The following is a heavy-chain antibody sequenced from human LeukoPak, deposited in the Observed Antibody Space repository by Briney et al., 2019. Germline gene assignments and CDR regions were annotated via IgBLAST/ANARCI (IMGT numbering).Heavy chain of an antibody. J-gene: IGHJ3*02. CDR3: ARRITMIVVNAFDI. D-gene: IGHD3-22*01. Sequence: SETVSLTCAVSGYSISSGFYWGWIRPPPGKGPEWIGSIYHSGSTYYNPSLKSRVTISVDTSKHQFSLKLSSVTAADPAVYYCARRITMIVVNAFDIWGQGTMVTVSS. CDR1: GYSISSGFY. V-gene: IGHV4-38-2*01. CDR2: IYHSGST.